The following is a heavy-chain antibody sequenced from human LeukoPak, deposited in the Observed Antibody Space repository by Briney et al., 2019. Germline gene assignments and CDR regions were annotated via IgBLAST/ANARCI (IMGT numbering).Heavy chain of an antibody. D-gene: IGHD3-10*01. Sequence: SETLSLTCAVSGGSISSGGYSWSWIRQPPGKGLEWIGYIYHSGSTYYSPSLKSRVTISVDRSKNQFSLKLSSVTAADTAVYYCATTGSGSFYYYYGMDVWGKGTTVTVSS. J-gene: IGHJ6*04. CDR2: IYHSGST. CDR1: GGSISSGGYS. V-gene: IGHV4-30-2*01. CDR3: ATTGSGSFYYYYGMDV.